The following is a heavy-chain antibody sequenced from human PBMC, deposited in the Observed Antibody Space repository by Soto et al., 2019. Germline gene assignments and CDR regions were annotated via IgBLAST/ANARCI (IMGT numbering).Heavy chain of an antibody. CDR2: IYHSGST. CDR1: GGSISSGGYS. CDR3: ARAVVGATAWFDP. J-gene: IGHJ5*02. Sequence: PSETLSLTCAVSGGSISSGGYSWSWIRQPPGKGLEWIGYIYHSGSTYYNPSLKSRVTISVDRSKNQFSLKLSSVTAADTAVYYCARAVVGATAWFDPWGQGILVTVS. V-gene: IGHV4-30-2*01. D-gene: IGHD1-26*01.